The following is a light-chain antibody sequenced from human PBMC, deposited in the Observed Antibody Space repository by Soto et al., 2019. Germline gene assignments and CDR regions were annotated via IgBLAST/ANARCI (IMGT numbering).Light chain of an antibody. CDR2: GVS. Sequence: EIVLTQSPGTLSLSPGERATLSCRASQSLSSTYLAWYQQKPGQAPRLLIHGVSNRATGIPDRFSGSGSGTDFTLTISRLEPEDFAVYYCQQYGRSLYTFGQGTKLEIK. V-gene: IGKV3-20*01. CDR3: QQYGRSLYT. J-gene: IGKJ2*01. CDR1: QSLSSTY.